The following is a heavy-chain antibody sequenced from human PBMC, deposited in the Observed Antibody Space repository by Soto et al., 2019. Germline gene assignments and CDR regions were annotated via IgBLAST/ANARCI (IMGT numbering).Heavy chain of an antibody. CDR3: ARLADP. CDR2: IYYSGST. V-gene: IGHV4-59*01. CDR1: GGSISSYY. Sequence: SETLSLTCTVSGGSISSYYWSWIRQPPGKGLEWIGYIYYSGSTNYNPSLKSRVTISVDTSKNQFSLKLSSVTAADTAVYYCARLADPWGQGTLVTVSS. J-gene: IGHJ5*02.